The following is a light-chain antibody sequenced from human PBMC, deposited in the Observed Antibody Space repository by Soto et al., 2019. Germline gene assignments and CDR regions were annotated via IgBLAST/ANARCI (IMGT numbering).Light chain of an antibody. CDR2: GAS. J-gene: IGKJ1*01. CDR1: QSVSGN. Sequence: EIVMTQPPATLSVSPGERATLSCRASQSVSGNLAWYQQKPGQAPRLLIYGASSRATGIPDRFSGSGSGTDFTLTISRLEPEDFAVYYCQQYGSSPWTFGQGTKVDIK. V-gene: IGKV3-20*01. CDR3: QQYGSSPWT.